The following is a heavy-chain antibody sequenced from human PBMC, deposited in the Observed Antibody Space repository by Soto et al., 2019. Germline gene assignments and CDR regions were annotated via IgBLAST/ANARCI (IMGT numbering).Heavy chain of an antibody. CDR2: ISAYNGDT. CDR1: GYTFTSYG. J-gene: IGHJ5*02. Sequence: ASVKVSCKASGYTFTSYGINWVRQAPGQGLEWMGWISAYNGDTNYAQKLQGRVTMTTDTSTSTVYMELRSLRSDDTAVYYCARGPYCSGGSCYPKYNWLDPWGQGTLVTVSS. D-gene: IGHD2-15*01. V-gene: IGHV1-18*01. CDR3: ARGPYCSGGSCYPKYNWLDP.